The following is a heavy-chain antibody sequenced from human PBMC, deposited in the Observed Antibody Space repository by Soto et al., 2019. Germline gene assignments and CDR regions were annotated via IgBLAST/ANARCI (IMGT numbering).Heavy chain of an antibody. CDR2: ISYSGST. D-gene: IGHD6-6*01. CDR1: GGSISSYY. CDR3: ARTKYSSSSSPLDI. V-gene: IGHV4-59*01. J-gene: IGHJ3*02. Sequence: QVQLQESGPGLVKPSETLSLTCTVSGGSISSYYWGWIRQSPGQGLEWIGYISYSGSTNYHPSLRSRVAISLDTPKNHFSLRLSSVTAADTAVYYCARTKYSSSSSPLDIWGQGTMVTGSS.